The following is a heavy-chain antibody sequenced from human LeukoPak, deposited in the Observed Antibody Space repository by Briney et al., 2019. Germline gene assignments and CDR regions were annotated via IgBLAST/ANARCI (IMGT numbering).Heavy chain of an antibody. CDR1: GGSFSGYY. CDR3: ARAVGGAAAELFDY. J-gene: IGHJ4*02. V-gene: IGHV4-34*01. Sequence: SETLSLTCAVYGGSFSGYYWSWIRQPPGKGLEWIGEINHSGSTNYNPSLKSRVTISVDTSKNQFSLKLSSVTAADTAAYYCARAVGGAAAELFDYWGQGTLVTVSS. D-gene: IGHD6-13*01. CDR2: INHSGST.